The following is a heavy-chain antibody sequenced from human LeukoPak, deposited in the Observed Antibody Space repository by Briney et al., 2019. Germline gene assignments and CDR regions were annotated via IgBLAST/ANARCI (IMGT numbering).Heavy chain of an antibody. CDR1: GFTFSSYA. D-gene: IGHD1-1*01. Sequence: GGSLRLSCAASGFTFSSYAMSWVRQAPGKGLEWVSAISGGGDNTYYADSVRGRFTISRDNSKNTLFLQMNSLRAEDTAIYYCAKPVDGASVQRYFQHWGQGTLVTVSS. V-gene: IGHV3-23*01. CDR2: ISGGGDNT. J-gene: IGHJ1*01. CDR3: AKPVDGASVQRYFQH.